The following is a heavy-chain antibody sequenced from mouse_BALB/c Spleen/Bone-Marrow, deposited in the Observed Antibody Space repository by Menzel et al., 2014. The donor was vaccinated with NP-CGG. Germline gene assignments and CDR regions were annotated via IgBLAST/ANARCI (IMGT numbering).Heavy chain of an antibody. Sequence: EVQGVESGGGLAKPGGSLQLSCAASGFTFSTYAMSWVRQTPEKRLEWVATISSSGSYTYYPDSVKGRFTISRDNAKNTLYLQMSSLRSEDTAMFYCSRLRMITTYFDVWGAGTTVTVS. D-gene: IGHD2-4*01. CDR2: ISSSGSYT. V-gene: IGHV5-9-3*01. CDR1: GFTFSTYA. CDR3: SRLRMITTYFDV. J-gene: IGHJ1*01.